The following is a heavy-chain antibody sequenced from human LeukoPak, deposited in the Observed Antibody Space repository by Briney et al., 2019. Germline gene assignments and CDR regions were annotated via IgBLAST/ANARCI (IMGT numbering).Heavy chain of an antibody. V-gene: IGHV4-61*02. CDR1: GGSISSGSHY. CDR3: ARGRGYSSI. D-gene: IGHD6-13*01. Sequence: SETLSLTCTVSGGSISSGSHYWSWIRQPAGEGLEWIGRIYASGSTNYNPSLKSRVTISVDTSKNQFSLKLSSVTAADTAVYYCARGRGYSSIWGQGTMVTVSS. J-gene: IGHJ3*02. CDR2: IYASGST.